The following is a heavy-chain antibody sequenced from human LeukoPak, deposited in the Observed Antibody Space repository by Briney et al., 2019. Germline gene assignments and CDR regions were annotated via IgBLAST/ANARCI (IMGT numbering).Heavy chain of an antibody. CDR2: ISGSGGST. V-gene: IGHV3-23*01. Sequence: GGSLRLSCAASGFTFSSYAMSWVRQAPGKGLEWVSSISGSGGSTYYADSVKGRFTISRDSSKNSLYLQMNSLRVEDTAVYYCAKDLLEIWPQVVDHWGQGTLVTVSS. CDR1: GFTFSSYA. CDR3: AKDLLEIWPQVVDH. J-gene: IGHJ4*02. D-gene: IGHD5-24*01.